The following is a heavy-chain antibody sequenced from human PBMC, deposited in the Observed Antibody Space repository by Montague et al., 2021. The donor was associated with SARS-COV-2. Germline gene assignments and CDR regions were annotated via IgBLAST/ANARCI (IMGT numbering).Heavy chain of an antibody. J-gene: IGHJ4*02. D-gene: IGHD3-10*01. V-gene: IGHV3-21*05. CDR2: ISESGDLS. CDR1: GFTFSSYS. CDR3: ARSPTHSGNYYNPDY. Sequence: SLRLSCAASGFTFSSYSMNWVRQAPGKGLEWLSYISESGDLSYSIDSVRGRFTIFRDNAKNSLYLHMNSLRADVTAVYYCARSPTHSGNYYNPDYWGQGTLVTVSS.